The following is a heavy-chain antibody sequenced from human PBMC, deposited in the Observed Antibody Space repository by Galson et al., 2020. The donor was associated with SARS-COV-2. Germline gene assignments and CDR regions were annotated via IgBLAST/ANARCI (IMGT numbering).Heavy chain of an antibody. CDR1: GFTFSSFG. V-gene: IGHV3-30*18. D-gene: IGHD3-22*01. CDR2: ISYDGNIK. CDR3: AKDPGYNFYFDF. J-gene: IGHJ4*02. Sequence: LSLTCAASGFTFSSFGMHWVRQAPGKGLEWVALISYDGNIKYYADSVKGRFTISRDSSKNSLYLQMNSLRPEDTAVYYCAKDPGYNFYFDFWGQGTLVTVSS.